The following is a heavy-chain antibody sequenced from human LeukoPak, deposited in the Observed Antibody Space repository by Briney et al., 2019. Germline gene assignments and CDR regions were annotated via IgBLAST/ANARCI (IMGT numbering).Heavy chain of an antibody. D-gene: IGHD3-22*01. CDR1: GFPFSVYY. Sequence: PGGSLRLSCAVSGFPFSVYYMSWIRQAPGKGLEWISYIGLSGYPLDYADSVKGRFTISRDNAKNSLYLEMNSLRAEAAGVYYCARKGFSSGSFNYWGQGTLVTVSS. J-gene: IGHJ4*02. CDR3: ARKGFSSGSFNY. CDR2: IGLSGYPL. V-gene: IGHV3-11*04.